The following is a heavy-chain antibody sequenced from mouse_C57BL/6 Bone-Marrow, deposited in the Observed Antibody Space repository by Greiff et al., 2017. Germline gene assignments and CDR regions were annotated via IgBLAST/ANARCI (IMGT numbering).Heavy chain of an antibody. V-gene: IGHV5-17*01. CDR2: ISSGSSTI. CDR1: GFTFSDYG. Sequence: EVKVVESGGGLVKPGGSLKLSCAASGFTFSDYGMHWVRQAPEKGLEWVAYISSGSSTIYYADTVKGRFTISRDNAKNTLFLQMTSLRSEDTAMYYCARISDYAMDYWGQGTSVTVSS. J-gene: IGHJ4*01. CDR3: ARISDYAMDY.